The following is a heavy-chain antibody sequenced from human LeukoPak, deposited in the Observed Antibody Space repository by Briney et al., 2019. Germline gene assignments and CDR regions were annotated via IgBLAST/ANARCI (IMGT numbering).Heavy chain of an antibody. V-gene: IGHV4-34*01. D-gene: IGHD3-3*01. J-gene: IGHJ4*02. CDR1: GGSFSGYY. CDR2: INHSGST. Sequence: SETLSLTCAVYGGSFSGYYWSWIRQPPGKGLEWIGEINHSGSTNYNPSLKSRVTISVDTSKNQFSLKLSSVTAADTAVYYCAREPIKIYYDFWSGNSGSGFFDYWGQGTLVTVSS. CDR3: AREPIKIYYDFWSGNSGSGFFDY.